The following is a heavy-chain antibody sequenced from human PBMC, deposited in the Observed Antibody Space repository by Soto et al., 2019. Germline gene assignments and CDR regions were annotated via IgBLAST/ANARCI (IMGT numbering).Heavy chain of an antibody. J-gene: IGHJ6*01. CDR1: VCTFSSYS. CDR3: ARDRSHYTVPTIPAVYGMDG. CDR2: ISSSSSTI. V-gene: IGHV3-48*02. Sequence: VGSLRLSCAASVCTFSSYSMNCVRHSPGKGLEWVSYISSSSSTIYYADSVKGRFTISRDNAKNSLYLQMNSLRDEDTAVYYCARDRSHYTVPTIPAVYGMDGLGQGTTFTVS. D-gene: IGHD3-3*01.